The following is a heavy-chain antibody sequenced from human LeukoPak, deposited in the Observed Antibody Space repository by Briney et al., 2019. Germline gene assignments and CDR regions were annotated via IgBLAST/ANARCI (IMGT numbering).Heavy chain of an antibody. CDR3: AGEHSSGYGTLESI. Sequence: KPSETLSLTCTVSGGSISSSSYYWGWIRQPPGKGLEWIGSIYYSGSTYYNPSLKSRVTISVDTSKNQFSLKLSSVTAADTAVYYCAGEHSSGYGTLESIWGQGTMVTVSS. V-gene: IGHV4-39*02. CDR2: IYYSGST. J-gene: IGHJ3*02. D-gene: IGHD3-22*01. CDR1: GGSISSSSYY.